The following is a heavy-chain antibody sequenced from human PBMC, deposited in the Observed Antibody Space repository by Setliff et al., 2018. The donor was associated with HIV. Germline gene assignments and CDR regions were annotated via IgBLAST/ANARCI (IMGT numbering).Heavy chain of an antibody. CDR1: GDSIRGGDFY. V-gene: IGHV4-30-4*01. CDR2: VYWSGTT. CDR3: ARTTRHDGAAYDAFDL. J-gene: IGHJ3*01. D-gene: IGHD1-1*01. Sequence: PSETLSLTCIVSGDSIRGGDFYWTWIRQSPGKGLEWIGYVYWSGTTHYNPSLNGRVTTSVDTSENQFSLKLDSLTAADSAVYYCARTTRHDGAAYDAFDLWGQGTLVTVSS.